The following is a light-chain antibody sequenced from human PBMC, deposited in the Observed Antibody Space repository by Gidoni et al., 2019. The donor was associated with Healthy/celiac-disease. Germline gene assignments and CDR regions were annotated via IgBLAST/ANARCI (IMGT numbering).Light chain of an antibody. J-gene: IGKJ2*04. V-gene: IGKV3-15*01. CDR2: GAS. Sequence: EIVMTQSPATLSVSPGERATLSCRASQSVSSNLAWYQQKPGQAPRLLIYGASTRATGIPARFSGSGSGTEFTLTISSLQSEDFAVYYCQQYNNWPLPCSCXQXTKLXIK. CDR3: QQYNNWPLPCS. CDR1: QSVSSN.